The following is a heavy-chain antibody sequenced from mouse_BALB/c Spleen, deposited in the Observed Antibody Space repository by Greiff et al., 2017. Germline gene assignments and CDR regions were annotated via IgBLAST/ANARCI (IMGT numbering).Heavy chain of an antibody. CDR2: ISSGSSTI. CDR3: AREGLGYFDV. D-gene: IGHD2-4*01. Sequence: EVKVVESGGGLVQPGGSRKLSCAASGFTFSSFGMHWVRQAPEKGLEWVAYISSGSSTIYYADTVKGRFTISRDNPKNTLFLQMTSLRSEDTAMYYCAREGLGYFDVWGAGTTVTVSS. J-gene: IGHJ1*01. CDR1: GFTFSSFG. V-gene: IGHV5-17*02.